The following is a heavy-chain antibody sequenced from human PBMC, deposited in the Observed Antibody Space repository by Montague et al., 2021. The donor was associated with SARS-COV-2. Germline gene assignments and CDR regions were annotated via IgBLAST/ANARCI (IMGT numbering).Heavy chain of an antibody. D-gene: IGHD6-13*01. CDR2: ISWNSDSI. CDR3: ARGETGYRTSWPDY. CDR1: GFTFDDYA. V-gene: IGHV3-9*01. J-gene: IGHJ4*02. Sequence: SLRLSCAASGFTFDDYAMRWVRQAPGKGLEWVSGISWNSDSIDYADSVKGRSTISRDNAKNSLYLQMNSLRAEDTAFYYCARGETGYRTSWPDYWGQGTLVTVSS.